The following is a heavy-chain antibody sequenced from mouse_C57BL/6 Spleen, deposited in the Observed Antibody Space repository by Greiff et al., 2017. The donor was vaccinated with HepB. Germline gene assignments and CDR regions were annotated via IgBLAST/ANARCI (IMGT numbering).Heavy chain of an antibody. J-gene: IGHJ2*01. CDR1: GFTFSSYA. CDR2: ISDGGSYT. Sequence: EVKLMESGGGLVKPGGSLKLSCAASGFTFSSYAMSWVRQTPEKRLEWVATISDGGSYTYYPDNVKGRFTISRDNAKNNLYLQMSHLTSEDTAMYYCAIEATMVTPFDYWGQGTTLTVSS. V-gene: IGHV5-4*01. D-gene: IGHD2-2*01. CDR3: AIEATMVTPFDY.